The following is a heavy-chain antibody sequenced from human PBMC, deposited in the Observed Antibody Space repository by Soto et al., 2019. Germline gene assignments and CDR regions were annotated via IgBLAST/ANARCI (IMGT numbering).Heavy chain of an antibody. CDR3: ARDLGSSWYPEYFQH. CDR1: GFTFSSYS. CDR2: ISSSSSTI. J-gene: IGHJ1*01. D-gene: IGHD6-13*01. V-gene: IGHV3-48*01. Sequence: EVQLVESGGGLVQPGGSLRLSCAASGFTFSSYSMNWVRQAPGKGLEWVSYISSSSSTIYYADSVKGRFTISRDNAKNSLYLQMNSLRAEDTAVYYCARDLGSSWYPEYFQHWDQGTLVTVSS.